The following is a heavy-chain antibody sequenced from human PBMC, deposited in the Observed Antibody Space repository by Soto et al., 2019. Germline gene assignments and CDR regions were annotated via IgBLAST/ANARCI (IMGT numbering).Heavy chain of an antibody. CDR2: FSLGDSVT. CDR3: VKGGWGTVVDY. V-gene: IGHV3-23*01. D-gene: IGHD2-21*01. CDR1: GFTFSRCA. J-gene: IGHJ4*02. Sequence: EVELLESGGGLIQPGGSLRLSCAASGFTFSRCAMTWVRQAPGKGLEWVSNFSLGDSVTYYADSVKGRFTISRDNSKNTLYLQMNSLRAEDTAVYHCVKGGWGTVVDYWGQGALVTVSS.